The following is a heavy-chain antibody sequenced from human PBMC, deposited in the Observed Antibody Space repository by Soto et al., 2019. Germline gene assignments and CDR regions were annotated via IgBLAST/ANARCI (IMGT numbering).Heavy chain of an antibody. CDR3: ARKDKSGYFNWFDP. D-gene: IGHD3-22*01. CDR1: GYKFTSYW. V-gene: IGHV5-51*01. Sequence: GESLKISCRTSGYKFTSYWIAWVRQMPGKGLEWMGIIFPSDSDTRYSPSFQGQVTISADRSTSTVFLQWASLKASDTAVYFCARKDKSGYFNWFDPWGQGTLVTVS. CDR2: IFPSDSDT. J-gene: IGHJ5*02.